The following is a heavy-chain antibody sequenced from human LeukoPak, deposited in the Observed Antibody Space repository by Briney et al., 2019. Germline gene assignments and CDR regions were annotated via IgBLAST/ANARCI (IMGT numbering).Heavy chain of an antibody. CDR1: GGSISSYY. V-gene: IGHV4-4*07. J-gene: IGHJ6*04. D-gene: IGHD3-9*01. CDR2: IYTSGST. Sequence: SETLSLTCTVSGGSISSYYWSWIRQPAGKGLEWIGRIYTSGSTNYKSSLKSRVTMSVDTSKNQFSLKLSSVTAADTAVYYCAVTYYDILTGYYPDYYYYGMDVWGKGTTVTVSS. CDR3: AVTYYDILTGYYPDYYYYGMDV.